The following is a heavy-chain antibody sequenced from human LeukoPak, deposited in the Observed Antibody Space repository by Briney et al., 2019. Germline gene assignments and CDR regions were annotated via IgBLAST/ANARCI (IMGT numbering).Heavy chain of an antibody. CDR1: GFTFCDYD. J-gene: IGHJ4*02. Sequence: GGSLRLSCAASGFTFCDYDMNWVRQAPGKGLEWVSYISASGSTMYYLDSVKGRFTISRDNAKNSLYLQMNSLRGEDTAVYYCVRGAWDNWGQGTLVTVSS. CDR2: ISASGSTM. CDR3: VRGAWDN. V-gene: IGHV3-48*03.